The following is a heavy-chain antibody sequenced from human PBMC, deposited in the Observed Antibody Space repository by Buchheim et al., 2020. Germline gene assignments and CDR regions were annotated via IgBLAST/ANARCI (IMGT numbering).Heavy chain of an antibody. J-gene: IGHJ4*02. D-gene: IGHD6-6*01. Sequence: QVQLQQWGAGLLKPSETLSLTCAVYGESFSGYYWSWIRQPPGKGLEWIGEINHSGSTNYNPSLKSRVTISVDTSKNQFSLKLSSVTAADTAVYYCARVLAARGRGGLKFDYWGQGTL. CDR3: ARVLAARGRGGLKFDY. CDR2: INHSGST. CDR1: GESFSGYY. V-gene: IGHV4-34*01.